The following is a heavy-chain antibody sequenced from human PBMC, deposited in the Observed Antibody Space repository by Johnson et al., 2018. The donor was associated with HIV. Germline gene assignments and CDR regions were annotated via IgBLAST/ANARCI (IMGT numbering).Heavy chain of an antibody. CDR1: GFTFSSYA. J-gene: IGHJ3*02. CDR3: ARALSWFDALDI. D-gene: IGHD6-13*01. CDR2: ISYDGSNK. Sequence: QVQLVESGGGVVQPGRSLRLSCAASGFTFSSYAMHCVRQAPGKGLEWVAVISYDGSNKYYADSVKGRLTISRDNSKNTLFLQMNSLRAEDTAVYYCARALSWFDALDIWGQGTMVTVSS. V-gene: IGHV3-30*04.